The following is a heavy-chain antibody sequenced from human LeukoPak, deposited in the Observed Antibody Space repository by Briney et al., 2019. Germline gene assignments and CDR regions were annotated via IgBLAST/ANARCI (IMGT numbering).Heavy chain of an antibody. CDR1: GYTFTGYY. CDR3: ARGVLVATSPYYYYGMDV. Sequence: ASVKVSCKASGYTFTGYYIHWVRQAPGQGLEWMGWINPNSGGTNYAQKFQGRVTMTRDTSISTAYMELSSLKSDDTAIYYCARGVLVATSPYYYYGMDVWGQGTAATVSS. V-gene: IGHV1-2*02. CDR2: INPNSGGT. J-gene: IGHJ6*02. D-gene: IGHD5-12*01.